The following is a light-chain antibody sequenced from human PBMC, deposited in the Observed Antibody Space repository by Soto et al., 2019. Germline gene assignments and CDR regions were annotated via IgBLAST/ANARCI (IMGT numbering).Light chain of an antibody. V-gene: IGLV1-44*01. CDR2: SSD. Sequence: QSVLTQPPSASGTPGQRVTISCSGGSSNIGTNAVTWYQQLPGTAPKLLIYSSDQRPSGVPDRFSGSKSGTSASLAISGLQAEDEGDYYCAALDDRLNGRLYGGGTKLTIL. J-gene: IGLJ3*02. CDR1: SSNIGTNA. CDR3: AALDDRLNGRL.